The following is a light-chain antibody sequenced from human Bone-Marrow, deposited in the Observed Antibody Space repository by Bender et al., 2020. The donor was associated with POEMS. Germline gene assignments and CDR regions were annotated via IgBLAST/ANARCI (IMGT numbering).Light chain of an antibody. CDR1: NIGSKS. Sequence: SYVLTQSPSVSVAPGQTARIPCGGNNIGSKSVHWYQQKPGQAPVLVVYNDRDRPSGIPERFSGSNSGNTATLTISRVEAGDEADYYCQVWDSTTDHRVFGGGTKLTVL. CDR3: QVWDSTTDHRV. V-gene: IGLV3-21*02. CDR2: NDR. J-gene: IGLJ3*02.